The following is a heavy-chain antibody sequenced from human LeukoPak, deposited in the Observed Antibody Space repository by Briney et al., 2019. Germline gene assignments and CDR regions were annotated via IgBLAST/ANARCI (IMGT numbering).Heavy chain of an antibody. Sequence: GGSLRLSCAASGFTFTSYVMSWVRQAPGKGLEWVSGITGSGGSTYYAGSVKGRFTISRDNSKNTLYLQMNSLRAEDTALYYCAKGTVGYSSCWFDLWGQGTLVTVSS. J-gene: IGHJ5*02. CDR1: GFTFTSYV. CDR3: AKGTVGYSSCWFDL. CDR2: ITGSGGST. V-gene: IGHV3-23*01. D-gene: IGHD6-13*01.